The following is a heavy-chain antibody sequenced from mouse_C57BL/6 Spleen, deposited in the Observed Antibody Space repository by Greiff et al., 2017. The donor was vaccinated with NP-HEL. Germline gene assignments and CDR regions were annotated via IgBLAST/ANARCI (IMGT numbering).Heavy chain of an antibody. CDR1: GYAFSSSW. D-gene: IGHD1-2*01. V-gene: IGHV1-82*01. Sequence: VQLQESGPELVKPGASVKNSCKASGYAFSSSWMNWVKQRPGKGLEWIGRIYPGDGDTKYNGKFKGKATLTADKSSSTAYMQLSSLTSEDSAVYFCAFTTAYAMDYWGQGTSVTVSS. CDR3: AFTTAYAMDY. CDR2: IYPGDGDT. J-gene: IGHJ4*01.